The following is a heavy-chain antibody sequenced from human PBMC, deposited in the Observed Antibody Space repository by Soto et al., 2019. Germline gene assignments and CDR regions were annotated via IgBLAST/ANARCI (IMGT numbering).Heavy chain of an antibody. CDR2: INSDGSVS. CDR1: GFTFGTYW. D-gene: IGHD2-15*01. CDR3: ARGDCVGGTCYSLAGSCYSYMEV. J-gene: IGHJ6*03. Sequence: EVQLVESGGGLVQPGGSLRLSCAASGFTFGTYWMYWVRQAPGKGLVWVSRINSDGSVSSYADSVKGRLTISRDNVKHTLYLQMDSMRVEDTAVYYCARGDCVGGTCYSLAGSCYSYMEVWGKGTRVTVFS. V-gene: IGHV3-74*01.